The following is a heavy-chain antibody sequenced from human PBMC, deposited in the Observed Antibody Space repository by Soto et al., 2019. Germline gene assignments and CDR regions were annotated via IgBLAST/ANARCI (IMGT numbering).Heavy chain of an antibody. V-gene: IGHV3-30*18. CDR1: GFTFSSYG. CDR2: ISYDGSNK. Sequence: GGSLRLSCAASGFTFSSYGMHWVRQAPGKGLEWVAVISYDGSNKYYADSVKGRFTISRDNSKNTLYLQMNSLRAEDTAVYYCAKGGYSYGNSYYYYMDVWGKGTTVTVSS. J-gene: IGHJ6*03. D-gene: IGHD5-18*01. CDR3: AKGGYSYGNSYYYYMDV.